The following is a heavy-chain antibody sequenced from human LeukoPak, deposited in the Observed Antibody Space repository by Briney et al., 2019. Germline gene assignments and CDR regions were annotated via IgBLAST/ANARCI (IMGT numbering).Heavy chain of an antibody. Sequence: SETLSLTCTVSGGSISSSSYYWGWIRQPPGKGLEWIGSIYYSGSTYYNPSLKSRVTISVDTSKNQFSLKLSSVTAADTAVYYRARGYYGLNSGGYFQHWGQGTLVTVSS. J-gene: IGHJ1*01. CDR2: IYYSGST. CDR1: GGSISSSSYY. D-gene: IGHD3-10*01. CDR3: ARGYYGLNSGGYFQH. V-gene: IGHV4-39*07.